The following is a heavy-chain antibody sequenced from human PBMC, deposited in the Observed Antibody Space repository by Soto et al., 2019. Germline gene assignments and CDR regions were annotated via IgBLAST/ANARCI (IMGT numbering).Heavy chain of an antibody. D-gene: IGHD4-4*01. V-gene: IGHV3-53*01. CDR2: IYSGGST. CDR3: AREYSNSLDYYYGMDV. J-gene: IGHJ6*02. CDR1: GFTVSSNY. Sequence: HPGGSLRLSCAASGFTVSSNYMSWVRQAPGKGLEWVSVIYSGGSTYYADSVKGRFTISRDNSKNTLYLQMNSLRAEDTAVYYCAREYSNSLDYYYGMDVWGQGTTVTVSS.